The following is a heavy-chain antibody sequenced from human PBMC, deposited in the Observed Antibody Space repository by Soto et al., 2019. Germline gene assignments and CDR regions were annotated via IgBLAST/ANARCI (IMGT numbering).Heavy chain of an antibody. V-gene: IGHV4-38-2*01. CDR2: VYHSGST. J-gene: IGHJ4*02. CDR1: GYSISSAYY. Sequence: SETLSLTCVVSGYSISSAYYWGWIRQPPGKGLEWIGSVYHSGSTYYNPSLKSRVTISVDTSKNHFSLTAEDTAVYYCAKKQTFSSAPDYWGQGTLVTVSS. CDR3: AKKQTFSSAPDY.